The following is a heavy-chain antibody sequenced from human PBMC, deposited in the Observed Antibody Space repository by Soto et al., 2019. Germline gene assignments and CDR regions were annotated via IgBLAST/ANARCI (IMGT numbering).Heavy chain of an antibody. Sequence: SHALSLTGAISGDSVSSNSAALNWSRQSPSRGLEWLGRTYYRSKWYNDYAVSVKSRITINPDTSKNQFSLQLNSVTPEDTAVYYCARDRGYLVAWGQGTLVTVSS. CDR3: ARDRGYLVA. CDR1: GDSVSSNSAA. V-gene: IGHV6-1*01. CDR2: TYYRSKWYN. J-gene: IGHJ4*02. D-gene: IGHD3-22*01.